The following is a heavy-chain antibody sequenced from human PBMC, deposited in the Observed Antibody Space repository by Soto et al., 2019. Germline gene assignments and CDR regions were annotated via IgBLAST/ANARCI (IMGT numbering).Heavy chain of an antibody. CDR1: GFSVSSNY. CDR2: IYSGGST. CDR3: ARDSFWGVTNDYYYGMDV. J-gene: IGHJ6*02. Sequence: SGGSLRLSCAASGFSVSSNYMSWVRQAPGKGLEWVSVIYSGGSTYYADSVKGRFTISRDNSKNTLYLQMNSLRAEDTAVYYCARDSFWGVTNDYYYGMDVWGQGTTVTVS. V-gene: IGHV3-53*01. D-gene: IGHD3-16*01.